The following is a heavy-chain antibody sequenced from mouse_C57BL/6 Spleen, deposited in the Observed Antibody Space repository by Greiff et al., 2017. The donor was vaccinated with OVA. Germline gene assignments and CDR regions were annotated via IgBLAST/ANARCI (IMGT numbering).Heavy chain of an antibody. V-gene: IGHV5-17*01. Sequence: EVKVVESGGGLVKPGGSLKLSCAASGFTFSDYGMHWVRQAPEKGLEWVAYISSGSSTIYYADTVKGRFTISRDNAKNTLFLQMTSLRSEDTAMYYCARSPYYYGSSWGFAYWGQGTLVTVSA. D-gene: IGHD1-1*01. CDR1: GFTFSDYG. CDR3: ARSPYYYGSSWGFAY. CDR2: ISSGSSTI. J-gene: IGHJ3*01.